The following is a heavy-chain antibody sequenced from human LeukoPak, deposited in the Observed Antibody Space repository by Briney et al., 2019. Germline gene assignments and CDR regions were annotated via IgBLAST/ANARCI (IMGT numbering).Heavy chain of an antibody. CDR1: GNTFTSYY. Sequence: GASVKVSCKASGNTFTSYYMHWVRQAPGQGLEWMGIINPSGGFTRYAQKLQGRVTVTRDMSTSTVYMELSNLRSEDTAVYYCARDQSGEWELLSGWWFDPWGQGTLVTVSS. CDR2: INPSGGFT. J-gene: IGHJ5*02. D-gene: IGHD1-26*01. CDR3: ARDQSGEWELLSGWWFDP. V-gene: IGHV1-46*01.